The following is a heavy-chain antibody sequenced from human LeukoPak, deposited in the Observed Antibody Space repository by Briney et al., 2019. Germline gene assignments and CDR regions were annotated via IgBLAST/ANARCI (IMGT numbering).Heavy chain of an antibody. CDR2: IIPIFGTA. D-gene: IGHD3-22*01. CDR3: VTGYYDSSGYYHGRGAFDI. J-gene: IGHJ3*02. V-gene: IGHV1-69*05. Sequence: SVKVSCKASGGTFSSYAIIWVRQAPGQGLEWMGRIIPIFGTANYAQKFQGRVTITTDESTSTAYMELSSLRSEDTAVYYCVTGYYDSSGYYHGRGAFDIWGQGTMVTVSS. CDR1: GGTFSSYA.